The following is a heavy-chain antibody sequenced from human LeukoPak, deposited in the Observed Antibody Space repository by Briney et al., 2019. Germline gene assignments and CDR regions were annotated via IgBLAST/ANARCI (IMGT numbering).Heavy chain of an antibody. V-gene: IGHV3-23*01. CDR2: ISGSGGST. J-gene: IGHJ6*02. CDR1: GFTFSSYV. CDR3: ARATVGMDV. Sequence: GGSLRLSCAASGFTFSSYVMSWVRQAPGKGLEWVSAISGSGGSTYYADSVKGRFTISRENAKNSFYLQMNSLRAGDTAVYYCARATVGMDVWGQGTTVTVSS.